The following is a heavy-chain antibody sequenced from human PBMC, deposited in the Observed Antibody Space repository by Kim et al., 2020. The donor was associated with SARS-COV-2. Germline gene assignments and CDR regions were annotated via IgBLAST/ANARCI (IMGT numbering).Heavy chain of an antibody. CDR2: ISGSGGST. Sequence: GGSLRLSCAASGFTFSSYAMSWVRQAPGKGLEWVSAISGSGGSTYYADSVNGRFTISRDNSKNTLYLQMNSLRAEDTAVYYCAKGARILTRATKVDYWGQGTLVTVSS. D-gene: IGHD5-12*01. CDR3: AKGARILTRATKVDY. J-gene: IGHJ4*02. CDR1: GFTFSSYA. V-gene: IGHV3-23*01.